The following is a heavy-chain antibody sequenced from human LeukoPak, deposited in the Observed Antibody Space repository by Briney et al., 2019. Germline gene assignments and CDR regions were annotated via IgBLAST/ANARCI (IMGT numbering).Heavy chain of an antibody. CDR1: GFTFSSYG. D-gene: IGHD3-16*01. J-gene: IGHJ4*02. CDR3: AKDTPLCYFDY. CDR2: IRNDGSII. V-gene: IGHV3-30*02. Sequence: PGGSLRLSCAASGFTFSSYGMHWIRQAPGKGLEWVAFIRNDGSIIYNADSVKGRFTISRDNSKNTLYLQMNSLRADDTAVYYCAKDTPLCYFDYWGQGTLVTVSS.